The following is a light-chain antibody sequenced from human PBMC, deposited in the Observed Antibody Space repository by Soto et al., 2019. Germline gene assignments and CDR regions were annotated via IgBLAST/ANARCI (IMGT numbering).Light chain of an antibody. V-gene: IGKV4-1*01. Sequence: DIVMTQSPDSLAVSLGERATINCKSSQSVLYSSNNENCLAWYQQKPGQPPKLLIYWASTRESGVPDRFSGSGSGTDFTLTISSLQAEDVAVYYCQQCYSYPLTFGGGTKVEIK. CDR2: WAS. J-gene: IGKJ4*01. CDR3: QQCYSYPLT. CDR1: QSVLYSSNNENC.